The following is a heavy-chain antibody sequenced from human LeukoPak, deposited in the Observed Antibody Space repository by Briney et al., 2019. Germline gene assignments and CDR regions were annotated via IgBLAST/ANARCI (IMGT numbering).Heavy chain of an antibody. CDR2: ISAYNGNT. CDR3: ARKDYGDFRYDY. Sequence: ASVKVSCKASGYTFTRYGISWVRQAPGQGLEWMGWISAYNGNTNYAQRLQGRVTMTTDTSTSTAYMELRSLRSDDTAVYYCARKDYGDFRYDYWGQGTLVTVSS. V-gene: IGHV1-18*01. D-gene: IGHD4-17*01. J-gene: IGHJ4*02. CDR1: GYTFTRYG.